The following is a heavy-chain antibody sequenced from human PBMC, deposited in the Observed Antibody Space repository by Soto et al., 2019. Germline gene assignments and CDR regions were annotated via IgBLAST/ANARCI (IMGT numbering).Heavy chain of an antibody. CDR3: ARDVTSTHNCFAL. Sequence: QVQLQESGPGLVKPSQTLSLTCTVSGGSLKSGGYYWSWIRQHPGRGLEWIGYIYYTGRTYYNPSRESRVTFPVDTSNNQFSLKLSSVTAADTAVYYCARDVTSTHNCFALWGHGTLVTVSS. V-gene: IGHV4-31*02. CDR1: GGSLKSGGYY. D-gene: IGHD2-2*01. J-gene: IGHJ5*02. CDR2: IYYTGRT.